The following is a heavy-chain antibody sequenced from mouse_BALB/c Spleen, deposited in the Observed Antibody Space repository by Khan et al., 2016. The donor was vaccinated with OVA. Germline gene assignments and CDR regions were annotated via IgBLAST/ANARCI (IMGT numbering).Heavy chain of an antibody. CDR3: ASARIDC. CDR2: INPAYGNT. J-gene: IGHJ2*01. D-gene: IGHD3-3*01. V-gene: IGHV1-7*01. CDR1: GYTFTTYC. Sequence: QVRLQQSGAELVKPGASVKMSCKASGYTFTTYCMHWVKQRPGQGLEWIGLINPAYGNTDYHQKFKDKATLTADKSSSTAYIQLTSLTSDGSGVYDSASARIDCWGQGTTLTVSA.